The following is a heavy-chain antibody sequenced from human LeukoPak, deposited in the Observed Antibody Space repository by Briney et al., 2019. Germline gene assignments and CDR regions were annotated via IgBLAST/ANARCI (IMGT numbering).Heavy chain of an antibody. CDR1: GFTFSSYW. Sequence: PGGSLRLSCAASGFTFSSYWMSWVRQAPGKGLEWVSNIKQDGSEKYYVDSVKGRFTISRDNAKNSLYLQMNSLRAEDTAVYYCARVGAVWRYDPTNFDYWGQGTLVTVSS. J-gene: IGHJ4*02. CDR3: ARVGAVWRYDPTNFDY. V-gene: IGHV3-7*01. CDR2: IKQDGSEK. D-gene: IGHD5-12*01.